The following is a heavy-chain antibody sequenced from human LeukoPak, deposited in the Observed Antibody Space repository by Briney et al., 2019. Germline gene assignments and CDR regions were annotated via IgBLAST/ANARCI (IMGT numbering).Heavy chain of an antibody. CDR1: SYTFTNYG. Sequence: ASVNVSCTASSYTFTNYGINWVRQAPGQGLEWMGWISAYNGNTNYAQKLQGRVTMTRDTSTSTVYMELSSLRSDDAAVYYCARAGVVVPLDYWGQGTLVTISS. D-gene: IGHD3-3*01. CDR3: ARAGVVVPLDY. CDR2: ISAYNGNT. V-gene: IGHV1-18*01. J-gene: IGHJ4*02.